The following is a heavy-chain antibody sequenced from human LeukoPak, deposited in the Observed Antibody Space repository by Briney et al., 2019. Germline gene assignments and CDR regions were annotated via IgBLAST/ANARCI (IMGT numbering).Heavy chain of an antibody. Sequence: SETLSLTCDVYGGSFSGYYWSWIRQPPGKGLEWIGEINHSGSTNYNPSLKSRVTISVDTSKNQFSLKLSSVTAADTAVYYCARGGRAYYFDYWGQGTLVTVSS. CDR2: INHSGST. CDR1: GGSFSGYY. CDR3: ARGGRAYYFDY. V-gene: IGHV4-34*01. J-gene: IGHJ4*02.